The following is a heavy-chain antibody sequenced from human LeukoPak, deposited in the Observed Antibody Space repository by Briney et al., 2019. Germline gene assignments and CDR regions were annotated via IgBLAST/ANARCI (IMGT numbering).Heavy chain of an antibody. CDR2: IYYSGST. Sequence: PSETLSLTCTVSGGSISSYFWSWIRQPPGKGLEWIGYIYYSGSTNYNPSLKSRVTMSVDTSKNQFSLKLSSVTAADTAVYYCARIDRAVAGTIDYWGQGALVTVSS. V-gene: IGHV4-59*08. CDR3: ARIDRAVAGTIDY. CDR1: GGSISSYF. J-gene: IGHJ4*02. D-gene: IGHD6-19*01.